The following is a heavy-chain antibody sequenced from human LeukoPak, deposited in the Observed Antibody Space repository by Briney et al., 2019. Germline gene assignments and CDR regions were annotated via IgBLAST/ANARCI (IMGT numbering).Heavy chain of an antibody. CDR3: ARTTEAHSWRTRYYDYYMDV. CDR1: SGSVSSISYY. J-gene: IGHJ6*03. V-gene: IGHV4-61*01. CDR2: IYYSGNT. Sequence: PSETLSLTCTVSSGSVSSISYYWSWIRQPPGKGLEWIGYIYYSGNTNYNPSLKSRVTISVDTSKNQFSLKLSSVTPTDTAVYYCARTTEAHSWRTRYYDYYMDVWGKGTTFTVSS. D-gene: IGHD6-13*01.